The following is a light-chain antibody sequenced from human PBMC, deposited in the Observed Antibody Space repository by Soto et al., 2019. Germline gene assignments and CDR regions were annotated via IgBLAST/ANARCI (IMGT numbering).Light chain of an antibody. J-gene: IGKJ2*01. CDR3: MQATHWPRT. CDR2: KVS. CDR1: QSLVYSDGNTY. V-gene: IGKV2-30*01. Sequence: DVVMTQSPLSLPVTLGQPASISCRSSQSLVYSDGNTYLNWFQQRPGQSPRRLIYKVSNRDSGIPDRLSGSGSGTDFTLKISRVVAEDVAVYYCMQATHWPRTFVQGTKLEIK.